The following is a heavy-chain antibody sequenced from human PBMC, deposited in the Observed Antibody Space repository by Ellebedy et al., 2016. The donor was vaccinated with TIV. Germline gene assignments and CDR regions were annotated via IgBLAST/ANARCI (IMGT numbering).Heavy chain of an antibody. CDR3: AKVGRIAVAGQPN. D-gene: IGHD6-19*01. J-gene: IGHJ4*02. CDR1: GGSISSSSYY. V-gene: IGHV4-39*07. CDR2: IYYSGST. Sequence: SETLSLXCTVSGGSISSSSYYWGWIRQPPGKGLEWIGSIYYSGSTYYNPSLKSRVTISVDTSKNQFSLKLSSVTAADTAVYYCAKVGRIAVAGQPNWGQGTLVTVSS.